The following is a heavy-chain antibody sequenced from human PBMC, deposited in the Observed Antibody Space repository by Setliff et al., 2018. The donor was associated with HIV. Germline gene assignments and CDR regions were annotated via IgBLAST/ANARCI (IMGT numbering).Heavy chain of an antibody. CDR2: INPSDGST. Sequence: ASVKVSCKASGYTFTSYYMHWVRQAPGQGLEWMGIINPSDGSTSYAQKFQGRVTMTRDTSTSTVYMELSSLRSDDTAVYYCARIVPATISDFYYYMDVWGQGTTVTVSS. CDR3: ARIVPATISDFYYYMDV. J-gene: IGHJ6*01. D-gene: IGHD2-2*01. V-gene: IGHV1-46*01. CDR1: GYTFTSYY.